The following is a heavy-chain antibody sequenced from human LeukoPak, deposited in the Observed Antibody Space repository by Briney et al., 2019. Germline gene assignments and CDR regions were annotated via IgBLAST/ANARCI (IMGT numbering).Heavy chain of an antibody. Sequence: SETLSLTCAVSGGSINSSNWWSWVRQPPGKGLEWIGEIYHSGSTNYNPSLKSRVTITVDKSKNQFSLKLSSVTAADTAVYYCARADYYDSSGYPRFDYWGQGTLVTVSS. V-gene: IGHV4-4*02. CDR3: ARADYYDSSGYPRFDY. J-gene: IGHJ4*02. CDR1: GGSINSSNW. CDR2: IYHSGST. D-gene: IGHD3-22*01.